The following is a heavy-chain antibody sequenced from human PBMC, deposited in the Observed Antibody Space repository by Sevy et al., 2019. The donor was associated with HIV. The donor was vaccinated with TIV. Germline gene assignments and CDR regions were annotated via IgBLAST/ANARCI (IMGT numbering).Heavy chain of an antibody. V-gene: IGHV4-61*01. CDR1: GGSVSSGSYY. Sequence: SETLSLTCTVSGGSVSSGSYYWSWIRQPPGKGLEWIGYIYYSGSTNYNPSLKSRVTISVDTAKNQFSLKLSSVTAADTAVYYCARTDYGDYVGVWFDPWGQGTLVTVSS. J-gene: IGHJ5*02. CDR2: IYYSGST. D-gene: IGHD4-17*01. CDR3: ARTDYGDYVGVWFDP.